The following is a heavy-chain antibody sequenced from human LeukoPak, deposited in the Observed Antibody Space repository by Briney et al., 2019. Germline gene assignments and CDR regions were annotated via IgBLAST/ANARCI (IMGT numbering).Heavy chain of an antibody. Sequence: GGSLRLSRAASGFTFSSYWMTWVRQAPGRGLEWVATIKADGSDKYYVNSVKGRFTISRDNAKNSLSLQMDSLRAEDTAVYYCARGGLWGGDYWGQGTLVTVSS. CDR2: IKADGSDK. CDR1: GFTFSSYW. CDR3: ARGGLWGGDY. J-gene: IGHJ4*02. V-gene: IGHV3-7*01. D-gene: IGHD3-16*01.